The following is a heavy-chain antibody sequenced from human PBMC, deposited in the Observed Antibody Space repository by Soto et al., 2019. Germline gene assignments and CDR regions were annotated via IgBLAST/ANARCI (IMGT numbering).Heavy chain of an antibody. D-gene: IGHD6-6*01. CDR2: IYHSGST. V-gene: IGHV4-30-2*05. J-gene: IGHJ5*02. Sequence: VSGGSVRSGSYYWSGIRQPPGKGLKWIGYIYHSGSTYYNPSLKSRVTISVDTSKNQFSLKLSSVTAADTAVYYCARERPDGARLDPWGQGTLVTVSS. CDR1: GGSVRSGSYY. CDR3: ARERPDGARLDP.